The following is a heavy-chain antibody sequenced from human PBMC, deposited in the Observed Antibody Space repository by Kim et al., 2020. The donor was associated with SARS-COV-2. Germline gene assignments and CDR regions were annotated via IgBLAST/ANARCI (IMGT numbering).Heavy chain of an antibody. V-gene: IGHV3-30*02. Sequence: TISRDNSKNTLYLQMNSLRAEDTAVYYCAKVGHCSGGSCYSGSSLYFDYWGQGTLVTVSS. CDR3: AKVGHCSGGSCYSGSSLYFDY. D-gene: IGHD2-15*01. J-gene: IGHJ4*02.